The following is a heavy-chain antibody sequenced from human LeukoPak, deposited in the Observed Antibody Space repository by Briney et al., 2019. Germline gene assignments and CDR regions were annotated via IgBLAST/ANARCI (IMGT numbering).Heavy chain of an antibody. CDR3: ARDKVAGTIAGFRWFDP. CDR2: ISGSGGST. Sequence: PGGSLRLSCAASGFTFTSHAMTWVRQAPGKGLEWVSAISGSGGSTYYADSVKGRFTISRDNSKNTLYLQMNSLRDEDTAVYYCARDKVAGTIAGFRWFDPWGQGTLVTISS. V-gene: IGHV3-23*01. D-gene: IGHD6-19*01. CDR1: GFTFTSHA. J-gene: IGHJ5*02.